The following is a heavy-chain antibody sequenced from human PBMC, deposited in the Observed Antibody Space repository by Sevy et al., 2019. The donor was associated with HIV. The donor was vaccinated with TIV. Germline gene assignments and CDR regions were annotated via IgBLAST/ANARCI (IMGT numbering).Heavy chain of an antibody. Sequence: GSLRLSCAVHGGSFSGYYWNWIRQPPGKGLEWIGEINHSGSTNYNPSLESRVTISVDTSKNQFSVKLSSVTSADTAVYCCARSPPILVVPGAPSWFDPWGQGTLVTVSS. CDR1: GGSFSGYY. CDR3: ARSPPILVVPGAPSWFDP. D-gene: IGHD2-2*01. CDR2: INHSGST. V-gene: IGHV4-34*01. J-gene: IGHJ5*02.